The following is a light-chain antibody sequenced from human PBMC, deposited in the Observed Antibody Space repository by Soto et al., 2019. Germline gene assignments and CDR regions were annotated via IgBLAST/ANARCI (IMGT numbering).Light chain of an antibody. J-gene: IGLJ2*01. CDR3: QTWGTGHVV. CDR2: LNSDASH. Sequence: QSVLTQSPSASASLGASVKLTCTLSSGHSSYAIAWHHQQPQKDPRYLMNLNSDASHNKGDGIPDRLSGSRSEAEHYLTISRLQSEDEGDYYCQTWGTGHVVFGGGTKLTVL. V-gene: IGLV4-69*01. CDR1: SGHSSYA.